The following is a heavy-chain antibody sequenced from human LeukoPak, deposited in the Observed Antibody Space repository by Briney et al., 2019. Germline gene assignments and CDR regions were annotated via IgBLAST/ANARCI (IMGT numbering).Heavy chain of an antibody. CDR3: AKGTTLGDP. V-gene: IGHV1-8*01. D-gene: IGHD1-7*01. CDR1: GLTSNTFD. Sequence: ASVKVSCKASGLTSNTFDLNWVRQATGQGLQWMGWVNAYRGDFGSAQRFLGRVTMTWNAFTTTAYMQLTGLTSDDTAIYYCAKGTTLGDPWGQGTRVTVSS. CDR2: VNAYRGDF. J-gene: IGHJ5*02.